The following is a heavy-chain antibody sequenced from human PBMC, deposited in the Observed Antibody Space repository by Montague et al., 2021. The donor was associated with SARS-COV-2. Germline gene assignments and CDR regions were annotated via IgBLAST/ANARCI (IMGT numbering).Heavy chain of an antibody. CDR3: ARSLDPSGTYYLPY. J-gene: IGHJ4*02. CDR2: IRFNKSN. D-gene: IGHD3-10*01. V-gene: IGHV4-59*01. Sequence: SETLSLTCSISVCSIAGDDWNWLRLHPGQGLEWFGHIRFNKSNTYSPSFKSRVTISIDTPKNQFSLKLSSVTAADTAVYYCARSLDPSGTYYLPYWGQGTLVTVSS. CDR1: VCSIAGDD.